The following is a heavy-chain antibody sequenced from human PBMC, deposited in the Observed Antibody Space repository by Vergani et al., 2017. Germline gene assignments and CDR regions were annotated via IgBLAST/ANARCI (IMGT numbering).Heavy chain of an antibody. D-gene: IGHD3-22*01. J-gene: IGHJ1*01. Sequence: QVQLVQSGAEVKKPGSSVKVSCKASGGTFNSYAISWVRQAPGQGLEWMGRIIDIRNLVDYAQRFQGRVTVTADRSTSTAYMELSSLSSDDTAVYYCASPPVKMIVAEPSRGGFFKHWGQGTLVTVSS. CDR1: GGTFNSYA. CDR3: ASPPVKMIVAEPSRGGFFKH. CDR2: IIDIRNLV. V-gene: IGHV1-69*02.